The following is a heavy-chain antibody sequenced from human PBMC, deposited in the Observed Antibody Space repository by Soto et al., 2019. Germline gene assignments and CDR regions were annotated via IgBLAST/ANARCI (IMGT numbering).Heavy chain of an antibody. J-gene: IGHJ5*02. CDR2: IYYNGNT. CDR3: AGAFITMVRGVVINWFDP. Sequence: SETLSLTCTVSGGSISSYYWSWIRQPPGKGLEWIGYIYYNGNTDYNPSLKSRVTMSVDTSKNQFFLKLTSVTAADTAVYYCAGAFITMVRGVVINWFDPWGQGTLVTVSS. V-gene: IGHV4-59*01. D-gene: IGHD3-10*01. CDR1: GGSISSYY.